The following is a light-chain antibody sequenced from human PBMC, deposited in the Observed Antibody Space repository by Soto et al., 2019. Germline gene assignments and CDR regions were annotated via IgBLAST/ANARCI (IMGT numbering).Light chain of an antibody. J-gene: IGLJ1*01. CDR3: TSYTCTSILYD. V-gene: IGLV2-14*01. CDR2: EVR. CDR1: SSDVGDYNF. Sequence: QSALTQPASVSGSPGQSITISCTGTSSDVGDYNFVSWYQQHSGKAPKLIIYEVRNRPSGVSNRFSGSKSGNTASLTISGLQAEDEADYYCTSYTCTSILYDLGNGTKVTV.